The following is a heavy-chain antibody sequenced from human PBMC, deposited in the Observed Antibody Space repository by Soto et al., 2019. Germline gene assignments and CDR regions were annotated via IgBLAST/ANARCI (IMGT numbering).Heavy chain of an antibody. CDR1: QGSITSTCDA. V-gene: IGHV4-39*01. Sequence: XETLSLPLTVSQGSITSTCDAWGWIRQPPGKVLDWIGSLFDSGNTHYNPSLKSRVTISVDMSKNQFSLRVTSLTAADTAVYFCESGRRFSGLDFWGQGTTVTVSS. D-gene: IGHD3-3*01. J-gene: IGHJ6*02. CDR3: ESGRRFSGLDF. CDR2: LFDSGNT.